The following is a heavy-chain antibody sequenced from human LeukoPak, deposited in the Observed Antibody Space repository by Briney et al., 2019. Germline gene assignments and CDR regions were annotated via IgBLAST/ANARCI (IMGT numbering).Heavy chain of an antibody. J-gene: IGHJ5*02. CDR1: GYTFSNYC. CDR2: INPSGTT. V-gene: IGHV1-46*01. D-gene: IGHD1-7*01. Sequence: ASVKVSCKASGYTFSNYCMHWVRQAPGQGLEWMGLINPSGTTTYAQNFQGRVTMTRDTSTSTVYMELSSLRSDDTALYYCAKCSETGTTRWFDPWGQGTLVTVSS. CDR3: AKCSETGTTRWFDP.